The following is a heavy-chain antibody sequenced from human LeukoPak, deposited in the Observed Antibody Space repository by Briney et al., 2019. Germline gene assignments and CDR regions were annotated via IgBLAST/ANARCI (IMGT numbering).Heavy chain of an antibody. V-gene: IGHV3-30*18. CDR1: GFTFSVYA. Sequence: GGSLRLSCAASGFTFSVYAMHWVRQGPGKGLEWGASISYDGRNSHYADSVKGRFTISRDNSKSTLNLQMNSLRPEDTAVYYCAKLGFDSSGSHTLLDYWGQGTQVTVSS. CDR3: AKLGFDSSGSHTLLDY. D-gene: IGHD3-22*01. J-gene: IGHJ4*02. CDR2: ISYDGRNS.